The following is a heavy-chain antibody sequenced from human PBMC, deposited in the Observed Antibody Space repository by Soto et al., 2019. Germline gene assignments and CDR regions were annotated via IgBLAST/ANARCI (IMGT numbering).Heavy chain of an antibody. D-gene: IGHD6-19*01. J-gene: IGHJ4*02. Sequence: PGGSLRLYCAASGFTFSSYAMNWVRQAPGKGLEWVSVISGSGGSTYYADSVKGRFTISRDNSKNTLYLQMNSLRAEDTAVYYCASRSSGWYFDYCGQGTLVTVSS. CDR2: ISGSGGST. V-gene: IGHV3-23*01. CDR3: ASRSSGWYFDY. CDR1: GFTFSSYA.